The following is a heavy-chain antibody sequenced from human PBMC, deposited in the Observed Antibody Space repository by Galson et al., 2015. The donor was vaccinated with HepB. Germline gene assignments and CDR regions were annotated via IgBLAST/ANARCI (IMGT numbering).Heavy chain of an antibody. CDR1: GFTFSSYA. CDR2: ISGSGGST. CDR3: AKDGDYYDSSGYYYYYFMDA. V-gene: IGHV3-23*01. D-gene: IGHD3-22*01. Sequence: LRLSCAASGFTFSSYAMTWVRQAPGKGLEWVSLISGSGGSTYYADSVKGRFTISRDNSKNTLYLQMNSLRAEDTAVYYCAKDGDYYDSSGYYYYYFMDAWGQGTTVTVSS. J-gene: IGHJ6*02.